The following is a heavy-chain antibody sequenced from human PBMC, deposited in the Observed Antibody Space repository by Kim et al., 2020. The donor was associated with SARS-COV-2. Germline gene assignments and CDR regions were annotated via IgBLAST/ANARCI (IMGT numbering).Heavy chain of an antibody. V-gene: IGHV3-30*04. D-gene: IGHD5-18*01. Sequence: GGSLRLSCAASGFTFSSYAMHWVRQAPGKGLEWVAVISYDGSNKYYVDSVKGRFTISRDNSKNTLYLQMNSLRAEDTAVYYCARDKADTAYYYYYYGMDVWGQGTTVTVSS. CDR3: ARDKADTAYYYYYYGMDV. CDR2: ISYDGSNK. J-gene: IGHJ6*02. CDR1: GFTFSSYA.